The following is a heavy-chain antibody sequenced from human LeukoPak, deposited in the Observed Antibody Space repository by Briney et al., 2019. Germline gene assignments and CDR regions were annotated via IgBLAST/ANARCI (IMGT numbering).Heavy chain of an antibody. D-gene: IGHD3-22*01. V-gene: IGHV5-51*01. Sequence: GESLKISCQCSGSSFTSYWIGWVRQMPGKGLEWMGIIYPGDSDTRYSPSFQGQVTISADKSISTAYLQWSSLKASDTAMYYCARLAPDYYDSSGYYPPDYWGQGTLVTVSS. CDR3: ARLAPDYYDSSGYYPPDY. CDR1: GSSFTSYW. J-gene: IGHJ4*02. CDR2: IYPGDSDT.